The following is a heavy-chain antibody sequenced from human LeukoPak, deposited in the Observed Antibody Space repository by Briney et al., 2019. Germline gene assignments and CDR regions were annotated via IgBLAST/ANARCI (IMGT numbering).Heavy chain of an antibody. CDR1: GGSISSYY. D-gene: IGHD3-16*01. CDR2: IYYSGST. V-gene: IGHV4-59*01. J-gene: IGHJ4*02. Sequence: SETLSLTCTVSGGSISSYYWSWIRQPPGKGLEWIGYIYYSGSTNYNPSLKSRVTISVDTSKNQFSLKLSSVTAADTAVYYCARESAGPWGFDYWGQGTLVTVSS. CDR3: ARESAGPWGFDY.